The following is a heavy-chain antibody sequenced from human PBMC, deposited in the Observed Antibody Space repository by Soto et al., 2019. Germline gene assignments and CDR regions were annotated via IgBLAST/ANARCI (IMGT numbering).Heavy chain of an antibody. Sequence: QVQLVQSGAEVKKPESSVKVSCKAPGGTFSTYAISWVRQAPGQGLEWMGGIIPMFGTANYAQRFQDRVTITVDGSTNTVYMELSSLRFEDTAVYFCASGIQLWLRRINNGYSGWGQGTLVTVSS. D-gene: IGHD5-18*01. V-gene: IGHV1-69*12. J-gene: IGHJ4*02. CDR3: ASGIQLWLRRINNGYSG. CDR2: IIPMFGTA. CDR1: GGTFSTYA.